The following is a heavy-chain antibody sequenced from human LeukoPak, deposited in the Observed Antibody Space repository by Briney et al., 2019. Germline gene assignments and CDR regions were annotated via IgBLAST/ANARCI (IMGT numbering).Heavy chain of an antibody. D-gene: IGHD2-21*02. CDR1: GASISGSGYY. CDR2: IYYSGST. Sequence: SETLSLTCAVSGASISGSGYYWGWIRQPPGKGLEWIGNIYYSGSTYYNASLQSRVTISIDTSKNQFSLRLNSVTAADTAMYYCAKSDGYGLIDYWGQGTLVTASS. V-gene: IGHV4-39*01. J-gene: IGHJ4*02. CDR3: AKSDGYGLIDY.